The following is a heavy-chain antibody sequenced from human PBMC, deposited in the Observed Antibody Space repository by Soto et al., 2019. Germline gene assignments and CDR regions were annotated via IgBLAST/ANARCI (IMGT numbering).Heavy chain of an antibody. J-gene: IGHJ4*02. Sequence: QVQLVESGGGVVQPGRSLRLSCAASGFTFSSYGMHWVRQAPGKGLEWVAVISYDGSNKYYADSVKGRFTISRDNSKNTRYLQMNSLRAEDTAVYYCATIAAAGTFDYWGQGTLVTVSS. D-gene: IGHD6-13*01. V-gene: IGHV3-30*03. CDR1: GFTFSSYG. CDR2: ISYDGSNK. CDR3: ATIAAAGTFDY.